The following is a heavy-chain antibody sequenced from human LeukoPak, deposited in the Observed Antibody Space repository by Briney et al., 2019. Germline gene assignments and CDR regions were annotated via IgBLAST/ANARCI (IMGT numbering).Heavy chain of an antibody. Sequence: SETLSLTCTVSGGSISSYYWSWIRQPPGKGLEWIGYIYTSGSTNYNPSLKSRVTISVDTSKNQFSLKLSPVTAADTAVYYCARGPHSSLRSDNKYYYYMDVWGKGTTVTVSS. CDR3: ARGPHSSLRSDNKYYYYMDV. CDR1: GGSISSYY. V-gene: IGHV4-4*09. CDR2: IYTSGST. D-gene: IGHD2-15*01. J-gene: IGHJ6*03.